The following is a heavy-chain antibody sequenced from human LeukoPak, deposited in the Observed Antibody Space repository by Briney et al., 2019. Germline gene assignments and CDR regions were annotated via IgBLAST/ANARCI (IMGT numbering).Heavy chain of an antibody. V-gene: IGHV4-39*07. CDR3: ARGAWDTAQREPFDY. Sequence: PSETLSLTCTVSGGSISSSSYYWGWIRQPPGKGLEWIGSIYYSGSTYYNPSLKSRVTMSIDTSKKQFSLELISVTAADTAVYYCARGAWDTAQREPFDYWGQGTLVTVSS. J-gene: IGHJ4*02. CDR2: IYYSGST. D-gene: IGHD5-18*01. CDR1: GGSISSSSYY.